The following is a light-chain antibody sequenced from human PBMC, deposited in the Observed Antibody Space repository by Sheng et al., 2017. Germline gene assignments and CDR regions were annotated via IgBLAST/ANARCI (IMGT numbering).Light chain of an antibody. V-gene: IGKV3-15*01. CDR1: QSVSSK. Sequence: ETVVTQSPATLSLSPGERATLSCRASQSVSSKLAWYQQKPGQAPSLLIYGASTRATGIPARFSGSGSGTEFTLTISSLQSEDFAVYYCQQYNKWPLPFGGGTTVEIK. J-gene: IGKJ4*01. CDR3: QQYNKWPLP. CDR2: GAS.